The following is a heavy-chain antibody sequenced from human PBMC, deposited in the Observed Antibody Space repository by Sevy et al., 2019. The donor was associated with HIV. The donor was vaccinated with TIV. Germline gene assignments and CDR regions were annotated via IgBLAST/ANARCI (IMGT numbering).Heavy chain of an antibody. CDR2: IYYSGST. D-gene: IGHD3-9*01. J-gene: IGHJ4*02. CDR3: ASRGGILTGYIYYFDY. V-gene: IGHV4-39*01. CDR1: GGSISSSSYY. Sequence: SETLSLTCTVSGGSISSSSYYWGWIRQPPGKGLEWIGSIYYSGSTYYNPSLKSRVTISVDTSKNQFSLKLSSVTAADTAVYYCASRGGILTGYIYYFDYWGQGTLVIVSS.